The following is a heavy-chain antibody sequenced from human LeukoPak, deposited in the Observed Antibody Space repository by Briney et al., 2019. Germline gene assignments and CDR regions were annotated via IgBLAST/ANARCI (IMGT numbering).Heavy chain of an antibody. CDR2: IYYSGST. V-gene: IGHV4-59*01. CDR3: ARSRPWLLDY. J-gene: IGHJ4*02. CDR1: GGSISSYY. D-gene: IGHD5-12*01. Sequence: PSETLSLTCTVSGGSISSYYWSWIRQPPGKGLEWIGYIYYSGSTNYNPSLKSRVTISVDTSKNQFSLKLSSVTAADTAVYYCARSRPWLLDYWGQGTLVTVSS.